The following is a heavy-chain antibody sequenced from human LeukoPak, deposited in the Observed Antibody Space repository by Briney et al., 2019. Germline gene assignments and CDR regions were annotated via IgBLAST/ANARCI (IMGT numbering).Heavy chain of an antibody. CDR1: GFTFSSYS. J-gene: IGHJ6*03. CDR3: ARDPYSGTYGDTYYYYMDV. D-gene: IGHD1-26*01. CDR2: ISSSSSYI. Sequence: GGSLRLSCAASGFTFSSYSMNWVRQAPGKGLEWVSFISSSSSYIYYADSVKGRFTISRDNAKNSLYLQMNSQRVEDTAVYYCARDPYSGTYGDTYYYYMDVWGKGTTVTISS. V-gene: IGHV3-21*01.